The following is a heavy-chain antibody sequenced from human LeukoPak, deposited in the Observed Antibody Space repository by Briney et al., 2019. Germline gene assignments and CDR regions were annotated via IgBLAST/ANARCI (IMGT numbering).Heavy chain of an antibody. D-gene: IGHD3-16*02. CDR2: IIPILGIA. Sequence: ASVKVSCKASGGTFSSYAISWVRQAPGQGLEWMGRIIPILGIANYAQKFQGRVTMTTDTSTSTAYMELRSLRSDDTAVYYCARDRYDYVWGSYRYSPEQYDYWGQGTLVTVSS. CDR1: GGTFSSYA. V-gene: IGHV1-69*04. J-gene: IGHJ4*02. CDR3: ARDRYDYVWGSYRYSPEQYDY.